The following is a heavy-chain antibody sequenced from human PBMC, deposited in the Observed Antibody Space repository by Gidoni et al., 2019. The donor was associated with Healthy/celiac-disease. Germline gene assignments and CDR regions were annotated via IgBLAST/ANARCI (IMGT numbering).Heavy chain of an antibody. CDR3: ARDHYYDSSLPDY. J-gene: IGHJ4*02. CDR2: ISYDGSNK. D-gene: IGHD3-22*01. V-gene: IGHV3-30-3*01. CDR1: GFTFSSYA. Sequence: QVQLVESGGGVVQPGRSLRLSCAASGFTFSSYAMHWVRQAPGKGLEWVAVISYDGSNKYYADSVKGRFTISRDNSKNTLYLQMNSLRAEDTAVYYCARDHYYDSSLPDYWGQGTLVTVSS.